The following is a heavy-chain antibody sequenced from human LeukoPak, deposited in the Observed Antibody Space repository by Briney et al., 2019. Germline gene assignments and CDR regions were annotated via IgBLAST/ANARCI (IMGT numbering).Heavy chain of an antibody. Sequence: GGPLRLSCVASGFSFSDHWMNWFRQAPGKGLEWVATIKKDGSEQYYVDSMKGRLTISRGNAKNSVYLQIHNLRAEDTAVYYCARDLGWLQSDYWGQGTLVTVSS. CDR2: IKKDGSEQ. D-gene: IGHD5-24*01. J-gene: IGHJ4*02. V-gene: IGHV3-7*01. CDR1: GFSFSDHW. CDR3: ARDLGWLQSDY.